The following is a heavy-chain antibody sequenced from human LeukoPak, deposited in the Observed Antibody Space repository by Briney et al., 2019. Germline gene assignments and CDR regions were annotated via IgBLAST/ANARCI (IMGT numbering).Heavy chain of an antibody. V-gene: IGHV1-2*02. D-gene: IGHD1-14*01. Sequence: ASVKVSCKASGYTFTGYYMHWVRQAPGQGLEWMGWINPNSGGTNYAQKFQGRVTMTRDTSISTAYMELSRLRSDDTAVYYCARDAPPTGGFDYWGQGTLVTVSS. CDR2: INPNSGGT. J-gene: IGHJ4*02. CDR3: ARDAPPTGGFDY. CDR1: GYTFTGYY.